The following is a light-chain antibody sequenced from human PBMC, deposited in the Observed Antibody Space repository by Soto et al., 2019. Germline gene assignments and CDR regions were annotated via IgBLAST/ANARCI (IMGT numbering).Light chain of an antibody. CDR3: QQYGRSPWT. V-gene: IGKV3-20*01. Sequence: IAFTQSPGTLSFSPGNRATLSFRASQSVSSGYLAWYQQKPGQAPRLLIYGASSRATGIPDRFGGSGSGTDFTLTISRLEPEDFAVYYCQQYGRSPWTFGQGTKVDI. J-gene: IGKJ1*01. CDR2: GAS. CDR1: QSVSSGY.